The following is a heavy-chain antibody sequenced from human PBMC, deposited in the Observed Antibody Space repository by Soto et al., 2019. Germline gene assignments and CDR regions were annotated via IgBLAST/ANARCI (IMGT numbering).Heavy chain of an antibody. Sequence: QVQLVQSGAEVKKPGSSVKVSCKASGGTFSSYAISWVRQAPGQGLEWMGGIIPIFGTANYAQKFQGRVTITADESTRTAYMELSSLRSEDTAVYYCARGGRGSSWYGDYYYGMDVWGQGTTVTVSS. CDR1: GGTFSSYA. D-gene: IGHD6-13*01. CDR3: ARGGRGSSWYGDYYYGMDV. V-gene: IGHV1-69*12. J-gene: IGHJ6*02. CDR2: IIPIFGTA.